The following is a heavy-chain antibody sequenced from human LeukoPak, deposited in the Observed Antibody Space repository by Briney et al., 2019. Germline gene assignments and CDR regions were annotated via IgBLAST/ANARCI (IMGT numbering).Heavy chain of an antibody. CDR2: INHSGST. V-gene: IGHV4-34*01. CDR1: GGSFSGYY. Sequence: SETLSLTCAVYGGSFSGYYWSWIRQPPGKGLEWIGEINHSGSTNYNPSLKSRVTILVDTSKNQFSLKLSSVTAADTAVYYCARGRKQAAQYYFDYWGQGTLVTVSS. CDR3: ARGRKQAAQYYFDY. J-gene: IGHJ4*02. D-gene: IGHD6-6*01.